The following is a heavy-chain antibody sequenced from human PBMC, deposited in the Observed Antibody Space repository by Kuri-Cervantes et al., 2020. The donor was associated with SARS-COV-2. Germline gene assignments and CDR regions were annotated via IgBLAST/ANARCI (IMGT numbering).Heavy chain of an antibody. J-gene: IGHJ4*02. V-gene: IGHV4-4*07. CDR1: GASISSYY. CDR3: ARVKTIFGVAPFDY. CDR2: VYTSGIT. Sequence: SETLSLTCAVSGASISSYYWNWIRQPAGKGLEWIGRVYTSGITNYNPSLKSRVTISVDTSKNQFSLKLSSVTAADTAVYYCARVKTIFGVAPFDYWGQGTLVTVSS. D-gene: IGHD3-3*01.